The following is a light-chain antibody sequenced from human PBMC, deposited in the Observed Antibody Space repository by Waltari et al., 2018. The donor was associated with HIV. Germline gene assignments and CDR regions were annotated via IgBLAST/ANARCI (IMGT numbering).Light chain of an antibody. V-gene: IGLV2-14*03. Sequence: QSALTQPASVSGSPGPSTTISCAGTGAEIGACNYVAWYQKLPDSVPKLIIYDVTSRPSGISDRFSASKSGNAASLTISGLQAEDEGDYYCSSYTTFNTVIFGGGTKLTVL. J-gene: IGLJ2*01. CDR3: SSYTTFNTVI. CDR1: GAEIGACNY. CDR2: DVT.